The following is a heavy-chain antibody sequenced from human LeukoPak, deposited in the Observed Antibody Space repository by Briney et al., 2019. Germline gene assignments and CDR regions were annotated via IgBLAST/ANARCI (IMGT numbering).Heavy chain of an antibody. D-gene: IGHD2-2*01. CDR2: IWYDGSKN. CDR1: GFSFSSHG. Sequence: GGSLRLSCAASGFSFSSHGIHWVRQAPGKGLEWVAVIWYDGSKNYYEDSVKGRFTISRDNSKNTLYLQMNSLRAEDTAVYYCAKVVVVVPAAPFDYWGQGTLVTVSS. V-gene: IGHV3-33*06. J-gene: IGHJ4*02. CDR3: AKVVVVVPAAPFDY.